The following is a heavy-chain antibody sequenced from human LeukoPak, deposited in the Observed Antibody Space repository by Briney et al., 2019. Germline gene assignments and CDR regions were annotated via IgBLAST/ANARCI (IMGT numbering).Heavy chain of an antibody. CDR1: GFTFSSYS. D-gene: IGHD3-22*01. V-gene: IGHV3-21*01. CDR3: ASSSYYDSSPLRGFDP. Sequence: PGGSLRLSCAASGFTFSSYSMNWVRQAPGKGLEWVSSISSSSSYIYYADSVKGRFTISRDNAKNSLYLQMNSLRAEDTAVYYCASSSYYDSSPLRGFDPWGQGTLVTVSS. J-gene: IGHJ5*02. CDR2: ISSSSSYI.